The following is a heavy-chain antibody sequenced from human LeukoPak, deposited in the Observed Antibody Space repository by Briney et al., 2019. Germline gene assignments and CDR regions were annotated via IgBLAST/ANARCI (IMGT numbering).Heavy chain of an antibody. CDR2: ISSRGFTI. J-gene: IGHJ3*02. D-gene: IGHD3-22*01. CDR3: ARGVGYYGSSGYDAFDI. Sequence: GGALRLSCAASGFTLSDYYMSWIRQAAGEGLEWVSCISSRGFTIYYAGPVKGRFTISRDNAKNPLYLQMNRPRADDTAMYYCARGVGYYGSSGYDAFDIWGQGTMVTVSS. CDR1: GFTLSDYY. V-gene: IGHV3-11*01.